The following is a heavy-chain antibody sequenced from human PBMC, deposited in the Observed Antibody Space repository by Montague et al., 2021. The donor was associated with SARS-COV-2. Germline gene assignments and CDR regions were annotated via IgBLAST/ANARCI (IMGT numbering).Heavy chain of an antibody. CDR1: GFTFSSFT. CDR3: TGADNYGS. J-gene: IGHJ5*02. CDR2: ISGSGGST. Sequence: SLRLSCAASGFTFSSFTMSWVRLAPEKGLEWVSTISGSGGSTWYADSVKGRFTISRDNSKSTLFLQMNSLSAEDTALYYCTGADNYGSWGRGTLVTVSS. D-gene: IGHD4-17*01. V-gene: IGHV3-23*01.